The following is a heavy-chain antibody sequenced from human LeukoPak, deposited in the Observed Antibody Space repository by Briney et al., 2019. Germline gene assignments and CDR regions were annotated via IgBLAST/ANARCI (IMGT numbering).Heavy chain of an antibody. J-gene: IGHJ4*02. CDR2: INAADSDT. V-gene: IGHV5-51*01. CDR3: ARVPCTGGSCSRTFDY. D-gene: IGHD2-8*02. CDR1: GYSFSTYW. Sequence: KLGESLKISCKGSGYSFSTYWIGWVRQMPGKGLEWMGLINAADSDTRYSPSFQGQVLISVDESISTAYLQWGNLKATDTAFYYCARVPCTGGSCSRTFDYWGQGTLVTVYS.